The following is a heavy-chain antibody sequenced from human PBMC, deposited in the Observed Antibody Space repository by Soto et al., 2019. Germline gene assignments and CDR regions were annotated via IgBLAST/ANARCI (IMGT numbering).Heavy chain of an antibody. J-gene: IGHJ3*02. D-gene: IGHD2-2*01. CDR1: GFPFSDYY. CDR2: ISSSGSTI. V-gene: IGHV3-11*01. Sequence: GGSLRLSCSASGFPFSDYYMSWIRQAPGKGLEGVSYISSSGSTIYYADSVKGRFTISRDNAKNSLYLQMNSLRAEETAVYYCARDQDCQSSSTDCYSDAFDIWGQGTMDTVS. CDR3: ARDQDCQSSSTDCYSDAFDI.